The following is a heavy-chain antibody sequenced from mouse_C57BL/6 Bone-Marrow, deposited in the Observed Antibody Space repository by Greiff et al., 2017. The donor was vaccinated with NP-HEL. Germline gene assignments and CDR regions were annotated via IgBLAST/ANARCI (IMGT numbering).Heavy chain of an antibody. J-gene: IGHJ4*01. Sequence: DVQLVESGGDLVKPGGSLKLSCAASGFTFSSYGMSWVRQTPDKRLEWVATISSGGSYTYYPDSVKGRFTISRDNAKNTLYLQMSSLKSEDTAMYYCARHRVITTVVARAMDYWGQGTSVTVSS. D-gene: IGHD1-1*01. CDR2: ISSGGSYT. V-gene: IGHV5-6*01. CDR3: ARHRVITTVVARAMDY. CDR1: GFTFSSYG.